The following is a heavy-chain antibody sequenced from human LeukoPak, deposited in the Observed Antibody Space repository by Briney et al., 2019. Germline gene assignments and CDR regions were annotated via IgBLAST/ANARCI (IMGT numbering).Heavy chain of an antibody. D-gene: IGHD2-2*03. CDR1: GGTFSSYA. Sequence: GSSVKVSCKASGGTFSSYAISWVRQAPGQGLEWMGGIIPIFGTANYAQKFQGRVTITADESTSTAYMELSSLRSEDTAVYYCARSGGYCSSTSCFDYWGQGTLVTVSS. V-gene: IGHV1-69*01. CDR3: ARSGGYCSSTSCFDY. CDR2: IIPIFGTA. J-gene: IGHJ4*02.